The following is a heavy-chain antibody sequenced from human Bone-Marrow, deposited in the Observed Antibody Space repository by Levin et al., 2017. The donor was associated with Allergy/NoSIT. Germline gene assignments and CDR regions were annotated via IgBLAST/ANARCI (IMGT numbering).Heavy chain of an antibody. Sequence: GGSLRLSCAASGFTFTTYALSWVRQAPGKGLEWVSFISGSGASTYYADSVKGRFTISRDNSKNSVYLQMNRLRADDTAVYYCVRDCTSTSCKIIFDYWGRGTLVAVSS. D-gene: IGHD2-2*01. CDR2: ISGSGAST. CDR3: VRDCTSTSCKIIFDY. V-gene: IGHV3-23*01. J-gene: IGHJ4*02. CDR1: GFTFTTYA.